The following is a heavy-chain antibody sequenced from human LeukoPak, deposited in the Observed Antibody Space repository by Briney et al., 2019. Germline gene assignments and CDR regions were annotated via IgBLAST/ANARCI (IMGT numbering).Heavy chain of an antibody. CDR3: ARDWDDYGDY. Sequence: GGSLRLSCAASGFTFNNAWMSWVRQAPGKGLEWVSSISSSSSYIYYADSVKGRFTISRDNAKNSLYLQMNSLRAEDTAVYYCARDWDDYGDYWGQGTLVTVSS. J-gene: IGHJ4*02. D-gene: IGHD1-26*01. CDR2: ISSSSSYI. CDR1: GFTFNNAW. V-gene: IGHV3-21*01.